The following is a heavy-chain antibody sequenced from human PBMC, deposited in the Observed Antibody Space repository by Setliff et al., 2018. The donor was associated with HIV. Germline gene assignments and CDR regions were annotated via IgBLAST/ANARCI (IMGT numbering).Heavy chain of an antibody. CDR2: VSHTGNT. CDR1: GTSFRNYY. V-gene: IGHV4-34*01. CDR3: ARGKYFDGSPLPLDF. Sequence: SETLSLTCAVYGTSFRNYYWNWIRHSPRKGLEWIGEVSHTGNTTYNPSLRSRLSMSVDSSKNQFSLTLTSITAADTALHFCARGKYFDGSPLPLDFWGQGSQVTVSS. J-gene: IGHJ4*02. D-gene: IGHD3-9*01.